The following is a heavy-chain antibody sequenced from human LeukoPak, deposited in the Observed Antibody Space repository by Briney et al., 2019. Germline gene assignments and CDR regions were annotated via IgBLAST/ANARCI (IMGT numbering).Heavy chain of an antibody. Sequence: GASVKVSCKASGGTFSSYAISWVRQAPGQGLEWMGGIIPIFGTANYAQKFQGRVTITTDESTSTAYMKLSSLRSEDTAVYYCATRSLVTTFYYYYMDVWGKGTTVTVSS. CDR3: ATRSLVTTFYYYYMDV. CDR1: GGTFSSYA. D-gene: IGHD4-17*01. J-gene: IGHJ6*03. V-gene: IGHV1-69*05. CDR2: IIPIFGTA.